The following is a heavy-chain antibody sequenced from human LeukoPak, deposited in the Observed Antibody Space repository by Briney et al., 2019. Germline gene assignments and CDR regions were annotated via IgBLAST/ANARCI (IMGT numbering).Heavy chain of an antibody. J-gene: IGHJ5*02. CDR2: IIPIFGTA. CDR1: GGTFSSYA. V-gene: IGHV1-69*06. Sequence: ASVKVSCKASGGTFSSYAISWVRQAPGQGLEWMGGIIPIFGTATYAQKFQGRVTITADKSTSTAYMELSSLRSEDTAVYYCARCIAAAGMNWFDPWGQGTLVTVSS. D-gene: IGHD6-13*01. CDR3: ARCIAAAGMNWFDP.